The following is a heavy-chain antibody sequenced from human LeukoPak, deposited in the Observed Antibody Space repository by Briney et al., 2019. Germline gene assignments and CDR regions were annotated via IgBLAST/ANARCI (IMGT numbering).Heavy chain of an antibody. D-gene: IGHD3-10*01. CDR1: GYTFTGYY. Sequence: ASVKVSCKASGYTFTGYYMHWVRQAPGQGLEWMGWINPNSGGTNYAQKFQGRVTMTRDTSISTAYMELSRLRSDDTVVYYCARSLIGTMVRGFFFWGQETLVTVSS. CDR2: INPNSGGT. V-gene: IGHV1-2*02. CDR3: ARSLIGTMVRGFFF. J-gene: IGHJ4*02.